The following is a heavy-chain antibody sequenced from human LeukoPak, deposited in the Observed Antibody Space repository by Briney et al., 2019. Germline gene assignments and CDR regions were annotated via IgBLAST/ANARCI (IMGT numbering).Heavy chain of an antibody. CDR3: ASLITMVRGVPVDY. D-gene: IGHD3-10*01. V-gene: IGHV4-59*08. CDR2: IYYSGST. J-gene: IGHJ4*02. Sequence: SESLSLTCTVSGGFISSYYWSWIRQPPGKRLEWIGYIYYSGSTNYNYTLKCRVTLSVATSKTQFCLKLSSVTAADTAVYYCASLITMVRGVPVDYWGQGTLVTVSS. CDR1: GGFISSYY.